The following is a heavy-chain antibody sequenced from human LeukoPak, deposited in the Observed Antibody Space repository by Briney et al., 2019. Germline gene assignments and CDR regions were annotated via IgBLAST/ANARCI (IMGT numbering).Heavy chain of an antibody. D-gene: IGHD3-22*01. CDR1: GFTFSSYA. J-gene: IGHJ4*02. Sequence: GGSLILSCAASGFTFSSYAMSWVRQAPGKGLEWVSAISGSGGSTYYADSVKGRFTISRDNSKNTLYLQMNSLRAEDTAVYYCAKERRYYDSSGGDYWGQGTLVTVSS. CDR3: AKERRYYDSSGGDY. CDR2: ISGSGGST. V-gene: IGHV3-23*01.